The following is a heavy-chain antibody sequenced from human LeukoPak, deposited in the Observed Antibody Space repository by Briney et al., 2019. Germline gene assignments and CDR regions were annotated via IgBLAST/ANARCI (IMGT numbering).Heavy chain of an antibody. CDR3: AKDQFSSGWSLDY. D-gene: IGHD6-19*01. J-gene: IGHJ4*02. V-gene: IGHV3-30*02. CDR2: IRYDGSNK. Sequence: GGSLRLSCAASGFTFSSYGMHWVRQAPGKGLEWVAFIRYDGSNKYYADSVKGRFTISRDNSKNTLYLQMNSLRAEDTAVYYCAKDQFSSGWSLDYWGQGTLVTVSS. CDR1: GFTFSSYG.